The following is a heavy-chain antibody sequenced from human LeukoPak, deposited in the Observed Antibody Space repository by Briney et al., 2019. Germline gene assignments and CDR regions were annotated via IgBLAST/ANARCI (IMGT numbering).Heavy chain of an antibody. CDR2: INPNSGGT. J-gene: IGHJ4*02. D-gene: IGHD5-18*01. V-gene: IGHV1-2*02. Sequence: ASVKVSCKASGYTFTDYYMHWVRQAPGQGLEWMGWINPNSGGTNYAQKFQGRVTMTMDTSISTAYMELSGLTSDDTAVYYCARGRGYNYGYDYWGQGTLVTVSS. CDR3: ARGRGYNYGYDY. CDR1: GYTFTDYY.